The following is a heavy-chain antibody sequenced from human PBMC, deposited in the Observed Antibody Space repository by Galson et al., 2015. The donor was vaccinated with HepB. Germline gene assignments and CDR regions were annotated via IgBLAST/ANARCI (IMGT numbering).Heavy chain of an antibody. CDR2: ISYDGSNK. V-gene: IGHV3-30*04. J-gene: IGHJ4*02. CDR3: ARGDYYGSGSYPGVGSVFDY. D-gene: IGHD3-10*01. CDR1: GFTFSSYA. Sequence: SLRLSCAASGFTFSSYAVHWVRQAPGKGLEWVAVISYDGSNKYYADSVKGRFTISRDNSKNTLYLQMNSLRAEDTAVYYCARGDYYGSGSYPGVGSVFDYWGQGTLVTVSS.